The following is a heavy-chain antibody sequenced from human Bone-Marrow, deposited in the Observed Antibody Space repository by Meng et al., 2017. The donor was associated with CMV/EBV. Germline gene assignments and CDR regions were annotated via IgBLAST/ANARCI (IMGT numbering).Heavy chain of an antibody. V-gene: IGHV4-34*01. Sequence: GSLRLSCAVYGGYFSGYYWSWIRQPPGKGLEWIGEINHSGSTNYNPFLKSRVTISVDTTKNQFSLKLSSVTAADTAVYYCARGAYYYDSPHDAFDIWGQGTMVTVSS. CDR3: ARGAYYYDSPHDAFDI. J-gene: IGHJ3*02. D-gene: IGHD3-22*01. CDR1: GGYFSGYY. CDR2: INHSGST.